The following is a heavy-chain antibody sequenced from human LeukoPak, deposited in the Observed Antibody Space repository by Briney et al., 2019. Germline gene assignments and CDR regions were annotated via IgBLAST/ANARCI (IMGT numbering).Heavy chain of an antibody. V-gene: IGHV3-33*01. D-gene: IGHD3-22*01. J-gene: IGHJ4*02. CDR1: GFTFSTYG. CDR2: IRYDGSNK. CDR3: ARVKKTYYDSSGYYYPSDFDY. Sequence: GGSLRLSCAAAGFTFSTYGMHWVRQAPGKGLEWVALIRYDGSNKYYADSVKGRFTISRDNSQNTLYLQMNSLRAEDTAVYYCARVKKTYYDSSGYYYPSDFDYWGQGTLVTVSS.